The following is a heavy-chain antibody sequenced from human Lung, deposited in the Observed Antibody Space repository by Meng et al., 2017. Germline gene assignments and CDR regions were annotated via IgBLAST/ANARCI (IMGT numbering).Heavy chain of an antibody. CDR2: INPKSGDT. Sequence: VQRVASGAEVKRPGASVKVSCTASGSTFPDYWLHWVRRAPGQGLEWMGRINPKSGDTHYAQRFQGRVTMTGDTSISTAYMELSGLRSDDTAMYYCARDEDISAAGKLFGDYWGQGTLVTVSS. CDR1: GSTFPDYW. CDR3: ARDEDISAAGKLFGDY. D-gene: IGHD6-13*01. V-gene: IGHV1-2*06. J-gene: IGHJ4*02.